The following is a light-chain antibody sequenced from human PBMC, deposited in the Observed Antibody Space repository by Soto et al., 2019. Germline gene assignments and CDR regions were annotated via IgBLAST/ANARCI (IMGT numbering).Light chain of an antibody. Sequence: QSALTQPASVSGSPGQSITISCTGNSSDVGGYDYVAWYQQHPGKAPRLMIYAVAKRPSGVSNRFSGSKSGSTASLSISDLQEEDEADYSCSSYTSSSSYVFGAGTKVTVL. CDR1: SSDVGGYDY. CDR2: AVA. CDR3: SSYTSSSSYV. V-gene: IGLV2-14*01. J-gene: IGLJ1*01.